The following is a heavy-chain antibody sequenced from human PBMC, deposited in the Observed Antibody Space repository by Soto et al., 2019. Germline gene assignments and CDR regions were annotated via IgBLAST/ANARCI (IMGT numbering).Heavy chain of an antibody. CDR3: SGFSGLSVLRFLEWSPPRCYYGMDV. D-gene: IGHD3-3*01. CDR1: GRTLSSYA. J-gene: IGHJ6*02. V-gene: IGHV1-69*06. Sequence: AVKVSCKASGRTLSSYAISWVRQAPGQGLEWMGGIIPIFGTADYAQKFQGRVTITADKSTRTAYMELSSLRSEDTAVDYCSGFSGLSVLRFLEWSPPRCYYGMDVWDQRPTFTVAS. CDR2: IIPIFGTA.